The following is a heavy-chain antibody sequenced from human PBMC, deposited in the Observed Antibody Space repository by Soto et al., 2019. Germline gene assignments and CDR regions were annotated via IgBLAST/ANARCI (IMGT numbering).Heavy chain of an antibody. Sequence: EVQLVESGGGLIQRGGSLRLSYAASGLNVTRNYMSWVRQAPGKGLEWVSVMSSGVYTYYADSVKGRFTISRDNSKNTLFLQINSLITEDSAVYYCARLFVRYVWFDPWGQGTLVTVSS. CDR3: ARLFVRYVWFDP. V-gene: IGHV3-53*01. CDR1: GLNVTRNY. CDR2: MSSGVYT. J-gene: IGHJ5*02. D-gene: IGHD2-21*01.